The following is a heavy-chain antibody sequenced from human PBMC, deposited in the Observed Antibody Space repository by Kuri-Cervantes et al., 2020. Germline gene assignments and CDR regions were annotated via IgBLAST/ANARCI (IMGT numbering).Heavy chain of an antibody. CDR2: ISSSSSYI. V-gene: IGHV3-21*04. J-gene: IGHJ4*02. D-gene: IGHD4-17*01. CDR1: GFTFSSYS. Sequence: GGSLRLSCAASGFTFSSYSMNWVRQAPGKGLEWVSSISSSSSYIYYADSVKGRFTISRDNSKNTLYLQMNSLRAEDTAVYYCAKDLYDYGDNSFDYWGQGTLVTVSS. CDR3: AKDLYDYGDNSFDY.